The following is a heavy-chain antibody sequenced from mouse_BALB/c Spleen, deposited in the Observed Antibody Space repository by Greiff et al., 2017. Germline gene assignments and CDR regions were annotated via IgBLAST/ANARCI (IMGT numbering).Heavy chain of an antibody. CDR2: ISSGSSTI. V-gene: IGHV5-17*02. CDR3: AGGSYYAMDY. J-gene: IGHJ4*01. CDR1: GFTFSSFG. Sequence: VMLVESGGGLVQPGGSRKLFCAASGFTFSSFGMHWVRQAPEKGLEWVAYISSGSSTIYYADTVKGRFTISRDNPKNTLFLQMTSLRSEDTAMYYCAGGSYYAMDYWGQGTSVTVSS.